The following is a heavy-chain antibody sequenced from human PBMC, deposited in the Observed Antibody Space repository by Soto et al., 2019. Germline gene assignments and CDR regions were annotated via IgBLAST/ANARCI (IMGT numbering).Heavy chain of an antibody. CDR3: ARDLYGDFHGWGDY. V-gene: IGHV3-48*01. CDR2: ISGHSDSI. CDR1: GFTFSSYS. D-gene: IGHD4-17*01. J-gene: IGHJ4*02. Sequence: VQLVESGGGLVQPGGSLRLSCAASGFTFSSYSMNWVRQSPGKGLEWVSYISGHSDSIYYADSVKGRFTISRDNAKNSLYLQMNSLRAADTAVYSCARDLYGDFHGWGDYWGQGTLVTVSS.